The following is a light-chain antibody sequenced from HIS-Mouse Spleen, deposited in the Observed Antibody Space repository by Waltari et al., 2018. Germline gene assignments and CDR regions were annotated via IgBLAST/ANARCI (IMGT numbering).Light chain of an antibody. V-gene: IGLV2-8*01. Sequence: QSALTQPPSASGSPGQSVTHPCTGTSSDVGGYNHVAWYQQHPGQAAKLMIYEVSKRPSGVPDRFSGSKSGNTASLTVSGLQAEDEADYYCSSYAGSNNFVVFGGGTKLTVL. CDR3: SSYAGSNNFVV. CDR2: EVS. J-gene: IGLJ2*01. CDR1: SSDVGGYNH.